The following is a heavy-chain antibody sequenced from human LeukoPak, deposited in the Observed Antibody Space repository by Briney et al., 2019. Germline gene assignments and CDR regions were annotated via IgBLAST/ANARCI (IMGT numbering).Heavy chain of an antibody. J-gene: IGHJ5*02. CDR1: GGSISSYY. V-gene: IGHV4-59*01. CDR2: IYYSGST. Sequence: SETLSLTCTVSGGSISSYYWSWIRQPPGKGLEWIGYIYYSGSTNYNPSLKSRVTMSVDTSKNQFSLKLSSVTAADTAVYYCARVRPTVAVAGTFWFDPWGQGTLVTVSS. D-gene: IGHD6-19*01. CDR3: ARVRPTVAVAGTFWFDP.